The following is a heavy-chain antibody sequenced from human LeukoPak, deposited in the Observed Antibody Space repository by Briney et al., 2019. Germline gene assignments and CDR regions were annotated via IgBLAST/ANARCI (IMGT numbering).Heavy chain of an antibody. V-gene: IGHV1-2*02. CDR3: AREEMKSDKGFDI. J-gene: IGHJ3*02. CDR1: GYTFTGYF. CDR2: INPNSGDT. Sequence: ASVKVSCKASGYTFTGYFMHWVRQAPGQGLEWMGLINPNSGDTKYSQKFQDRVTMTRDTSISTVYMEVGGLRSDDTAVYYCAREEMKSDKGFDIWGQGTTVTVSS.